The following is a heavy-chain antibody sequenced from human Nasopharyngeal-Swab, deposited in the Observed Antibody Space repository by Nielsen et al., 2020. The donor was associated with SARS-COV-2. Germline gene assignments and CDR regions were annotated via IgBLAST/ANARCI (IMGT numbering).Heavy chain of an antibody. CDR2: INPNSGGT. V-gene: IGHV1-2*06. CDR1: GYTFTGYY. CDR3: ASHSPAPYDILTGFYYYYYGMDV. Sequence: ASVKVSCKASGYTFTGYYMHWVRQAPGQGLEWMGRINPNSGGTNYAQKFQGKVTMTRDTSISTAYMELSRLRSDDTAVYYCASHSPAPYDILTGFYYYYYGMDVWGQGTTVTVSS. J-gene: IGHJ6*02. D-gene: IGHD3-9*01.